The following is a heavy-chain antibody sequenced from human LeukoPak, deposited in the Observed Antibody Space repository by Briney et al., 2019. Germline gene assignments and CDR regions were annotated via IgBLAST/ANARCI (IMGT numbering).Heavy chain of an antibody. V-gene: IGHV3-48*04. D-gene: IGHD3-3*01. J-gene: IGHJ4*02. CDR1: GFTFSSYS. CDR2: ISSSSSTI. Sequence: GGSLRLSCAASGFTFSSYSMNWVRQAPGKGLEWVSYISSSSSTIYYADSVKGRFTISRDNAKNSLYLQMNSLRAEDTAVYYCAKGPPHYDFWSGFDYWGQGTLVTVSS. CDR3: AKGPPHYDFWSGFDY.